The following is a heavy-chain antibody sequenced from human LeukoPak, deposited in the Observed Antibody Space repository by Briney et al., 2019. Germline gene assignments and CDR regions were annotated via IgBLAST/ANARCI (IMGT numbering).Heavy chain of an antibody. CDR3: ARDRGDPDYYFDQ. CDR1: GFTFSSYG. CDR2: VWYVGSEK. Sequence: GGSLRLSCAASGFTFSSYGIHWVRQAPGRGLEWEAVVWYVGSEKYYAGSVKGRFTISRDNSKNTLYLQMNSLRAEDTAIYYCARDRGDPDYYFDQWGQGTLVIVSS. D-gene: IGHD7-27*01. V-gene: IGHV3-33*01. J-gene: IGHJ4*02.